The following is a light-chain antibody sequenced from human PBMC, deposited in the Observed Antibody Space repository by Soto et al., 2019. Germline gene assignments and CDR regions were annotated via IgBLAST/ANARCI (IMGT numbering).Light chain of an antibody. CDR3: QQYGSSPRT. CDR2: GAS. J-gene: IGKJ1*01. CDR1: QSVSSSY. V-gene: IGKV3-20*01. Sequence: EIVLTQSPGTLSLSPGERATLSCRASQSVSSSYLAWYQQKPGQAPRLLIYGASSRATGIPDRFSGSGSGTDFTLTISRLEPEDFAVYYCQQYGSSPRTCGQETKVDIK.